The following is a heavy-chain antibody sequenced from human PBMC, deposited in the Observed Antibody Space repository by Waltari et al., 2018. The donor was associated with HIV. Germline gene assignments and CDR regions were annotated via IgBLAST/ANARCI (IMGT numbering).Heavy chain of an antibody. CDR1: GLPFSSYS. J-gene: IGHJ4*02. CDR2: IRSSPSTI. Sequence: VQLVESGGGLVQPGGSLRLSCAASGLPFSSYSMNWVRQAPGKGLEWISYIRSSPSTISYADSVEGRFTISRDDGRNSVFLQMNSLRAEDTAIYYCARDLKYSFDYWGQGTLVTVSS. D-gene: IGHD2-15*01. CDR3: ARDLKYSFDY. V-gene: IGHV3-48*01.